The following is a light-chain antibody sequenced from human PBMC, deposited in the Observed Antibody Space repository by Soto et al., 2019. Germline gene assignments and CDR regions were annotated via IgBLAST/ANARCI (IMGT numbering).Light chain of an antibody. CDR1: QGISSY. Sequence: DIQLTQSPSFLSASVGDRVTITCRASQGISSYLAWYQQKPGKAPKLLIYAASTLQSGVLSRFSGSGSGTEFTLTISSLQPEDFATHYCQQRNSYLTFGGGNKVEIK. J-gene: IGKJ4*01. V-gene: IGKV1-9*01. CDR2: AAS. CDR3: QQRNSYLT.